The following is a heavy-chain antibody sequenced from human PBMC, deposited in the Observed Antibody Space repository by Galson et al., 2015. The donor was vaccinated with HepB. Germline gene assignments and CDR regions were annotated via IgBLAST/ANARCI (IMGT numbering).Heavy chain of an antibody. CDR3: AKEDREYCTSFDCYSFVLEY. CDR2: ISDDGRNR. CDR1: GFSFRGYG. V-gene: IGHV3-30*18. J-gene: IGHJ4*02. D-gene: IGHD2/OR15-2a*01. Sequence: SLRLSCAVSGFSFRGYGFHWVRQAPGKGLEWVASISDDGRNRYYADSVKGRFTISRDNSKSTMYLQMDTLRGEDTAQYYCAKEDREYCTSFDCYSFVLEYWGQGTPVTVSS.